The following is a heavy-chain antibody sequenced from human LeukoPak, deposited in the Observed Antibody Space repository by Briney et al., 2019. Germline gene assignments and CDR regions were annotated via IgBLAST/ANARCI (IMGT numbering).Heavy chain of an antibody. CDR2: INQDGSEK. Sequence: GGSLRLSCAASGFTSSSYWMNWLRQAPGKGLEWVANINQDGSEKYYVDSVKGRFTISRDNAKNSLYLQMNSLRAEDTAVYYCARGWASSRRKAFDIWAKGQWSPSLQ. V-gene: IGHV3-7*03. CDR3: ARGWASSRRKAFDI. D-gene: IGHD3-16*01. J-gene: IGHJ3*02. CDR1: GFTSSSYW.